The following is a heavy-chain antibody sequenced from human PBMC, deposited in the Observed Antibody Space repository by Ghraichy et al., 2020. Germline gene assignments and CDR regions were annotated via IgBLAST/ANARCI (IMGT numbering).Heavy chain of an antibody. Sequence: SETLSLTCAVYGGSFSGYYWSWIRQPPGKGLEWIGEINHSGSTNYNPSLKSRVTISVDTSKNQFSLKLSSVTAADTAVYYCARARIRGSVIDDYWGQGTLVTVSS. CDR1: GGSFSGYY. CDR2: INHSGST. V-gene: IGHV4-34*01. D-gene: IGHD3-10*01. J-gene: IGHJ4*02. CDR3: ARARIRGSVIDDY.